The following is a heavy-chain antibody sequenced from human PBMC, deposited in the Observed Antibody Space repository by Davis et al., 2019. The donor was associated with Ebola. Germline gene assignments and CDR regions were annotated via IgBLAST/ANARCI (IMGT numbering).Heavy chain of an antibody. Sequence: GESLKISCAASGFTFSSYAMSWVRQAPGKGLEWVSAISGSGGSTYYADSVKGRFTISRDNSKNTLYLQMNSLRAEDTAVYYCARFTGLDYWGQGTLVTVSS. CDR1: GFTFSSYA. J-gene: IGHJ4*02. CDR2: ISGSGGST. CDR3: ARFTGLDY. V-gene: IGHV3-23*01.